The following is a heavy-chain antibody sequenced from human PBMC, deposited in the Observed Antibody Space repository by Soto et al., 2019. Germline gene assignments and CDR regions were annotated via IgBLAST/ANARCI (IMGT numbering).Heavy chain of an antibody. CDR1: GGSISSSSYY. D-gene: IGHD2-2*03. V-gene: IGHV4-39*01. CDR2: IYYSGST. J-gene: IGHJ6*02. CDR3: ALLNGYCISTNCHGYYGMDV. Sequence: SETLSLTCTVSGGSISSSSYYWGWIRQPPGKGLEWIGSIYYSGSTYYNPSLKSRVTISVDTSKNEFSLRLSSVTAADTAVYYCALLNGYCISTNCHGYYGMDVWGQGTTVTVSS.